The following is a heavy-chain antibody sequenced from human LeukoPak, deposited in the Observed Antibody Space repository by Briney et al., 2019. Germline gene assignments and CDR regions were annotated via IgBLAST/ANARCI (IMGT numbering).Heavy chain of an antibody. CDR2: ISSSSSYI. CDR1: GFTFSSYS. CDR3: ARDYASSLPYYYYGMDV. V-gene: IGHV3-21*01. D-gene: IGHD3-16*01. J-gene: IGHJ6*02. Sequence: GRSLRLSCAASGFTFSSYSMNWVRQAPGKGLEWVSSISSSSSYIYYADSVKGRFTISRDNAKNSLYLQMNSLRAEDTAVYYCARDYASSLPYYYYGMDVWGQGTTVTVSS.